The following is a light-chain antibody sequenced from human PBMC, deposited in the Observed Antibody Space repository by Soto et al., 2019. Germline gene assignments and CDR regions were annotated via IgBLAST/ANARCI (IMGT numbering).Light chain of an antibody. CDR3: QFYDSTLSARYV. V-gene: IGLV1-40*01. Sequence: QSVLTQPPSVSGAPGQRVTISCTGSSSNIGANYDVHWYQQRPGTAPKLLIFGNSNRPSGVPDRFSGSKSGTSASLAITGLQAEDEGDYYCQFYDSTLSARYVFGTGTKLTVL. CDR1: SSNIGANYD. CDR2: GNS. J-gene: IGLJ1*01.